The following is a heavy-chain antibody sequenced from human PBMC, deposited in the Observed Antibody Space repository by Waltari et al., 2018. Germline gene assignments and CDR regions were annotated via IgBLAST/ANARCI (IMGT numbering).Heavy chain of an antibody. Sequence: QLVQSGGGLVQPGGSLRLACEGSGFTFNRYWMYWVRQVPGKVLMWVSRINTDGSSRPYADSVKGRFTISRDDARDTVYLQMDSLTVEDTAVYYCARDCPRHQNSPCLDVWGQGTTVTVSS. CDR3: ARDCPRHQNSPCLDV. CDR1: GFTFNRYW. J-gene: IGHJ6*02. D-gene: IGHD4-4*01. CDR2: INTDGSSR. V-gene: IGHV3-74*03.